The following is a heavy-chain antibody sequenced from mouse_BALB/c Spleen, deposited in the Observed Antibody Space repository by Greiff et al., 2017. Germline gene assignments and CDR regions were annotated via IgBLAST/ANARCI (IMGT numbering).Heavy chain of an antibody. J-gene: IGHJ2*01. V-gene: IGHV1-80*01. Sequence: QAQLQQSGAELVRPGSSVKISCKASGYAFSSYWMNWVKQRPGQGLEWIGQIYPGDGDTNYNGKFKGKATLTADKSSSTAYMQLSSLTSEDSAVYFCAREYYYGSTYFDYWGQGTTLTVSS. D-gene: IGHD1-1*01. CDR2: IYPGDGDT. CDR1: GYAFSSYW. CDR3: AREYYYGSTYFDY.